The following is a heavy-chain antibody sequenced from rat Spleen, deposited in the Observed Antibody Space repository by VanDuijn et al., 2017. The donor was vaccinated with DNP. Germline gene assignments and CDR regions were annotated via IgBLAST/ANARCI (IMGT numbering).Heavy chain of an antibody. Sequence: EVQLVESGGGLVQPGRSLKLSCAASGFTFSNYYMAWVRQAPKKGLEWVATISTSGNRTYYPDSVKGRFTISRDNAKSSLYLQMNSLKSEDSATYYCAKNSGYYFDYWGQGVMVTVSS. CDR2: ISTSGNRT. D-gene: IGHD4-3*01. V-gene: IGHV5-25*01. J-gene: IGHJ2*01. CDR1: GFTFSNYY. CDR3: AKNSGYYFDY.